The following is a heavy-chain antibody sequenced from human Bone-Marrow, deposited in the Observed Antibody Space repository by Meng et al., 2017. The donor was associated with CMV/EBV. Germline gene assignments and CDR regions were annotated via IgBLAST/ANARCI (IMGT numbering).Heavy chain of an antibody. CDR1: GGTFSSYA. J-gene: IGHJ6*02. Sequence: ASVKVSCKASGGTFSSYAISWVRQAPGQGLEWMGWISAYNGNTNYAQKLQGRVTMTTDTSTSTAYMELRSLRSDDTAVYYCARFIGYCSSTSCYTLYYYYGMDVWGQGTTVTVSS. D-gene: IGHD2-2*02. CDR3: ARFIGYCSSTSCYTLYYYYGMDV. CDR2: ISAYNGNT. V-gene: IGHV1-18*01.